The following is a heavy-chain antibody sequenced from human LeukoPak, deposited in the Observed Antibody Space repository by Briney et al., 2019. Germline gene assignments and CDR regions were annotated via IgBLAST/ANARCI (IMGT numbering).Heavy chain of an antibody. CDR3: ARVTADWRIV. CDR2: IYYTGST. Sequence: SETLFLTCTVSGDSISNPDSYWGWSRQSPGTGLEWIGNIYYTGSTYHHPSLNGRVTISIDTSRNQFSLKMTSVTAADTAVYYCARVTADWRIVWGQGTLVTVSS. J-gene: IGHJ4*02. V-gene: IGHV4-39*07. D-gene: IGHD3-9*01. CDR1: GDSISNPDSY.